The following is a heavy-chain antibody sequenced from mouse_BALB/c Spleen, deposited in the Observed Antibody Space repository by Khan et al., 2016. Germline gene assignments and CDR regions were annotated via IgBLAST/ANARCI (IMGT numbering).Heavy chain of an antibody. CDR1: GFTFSDSY. V-gene: IGHV5-12*02. D-gene: IGHD1-1*01. CDR3: ARHGNSGSSGFPY. CDR2: ISNGGART. J-gene: IGHJ3*01. Sequence: EVELVESGGGLVQPGGSLKLSCATSGFTFSDSYMYWVRQTPAKRLEWVAYISNGGARTYHPDTVKGRFTISRENAKNTLYLQMSRRNSEDTAMYYCARHGNSGSSGFPYWGQGTLVTVSA.